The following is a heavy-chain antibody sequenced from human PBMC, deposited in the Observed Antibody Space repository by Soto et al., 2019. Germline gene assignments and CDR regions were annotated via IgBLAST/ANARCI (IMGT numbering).Heavy chain of an antibody. J-gene: IGHJ3*02. CDR3: AGHPYSSGWYGAFDI. CDR2: INWNGGST. D-gene: IGHD6-19*01. CDR1: GFTFDDYG. V-gene: IGHV3-20*01. Sequence: PGGSLRLSCAASGFTFDDYGMSWVRQAPGKGLEWVSGINWNGGSTGYADSVKGRFTISRDNAKNSLYLQTNSLRAEDTALYHCAGHPYSSGWYGAFDIWGQGTMVTVSS.